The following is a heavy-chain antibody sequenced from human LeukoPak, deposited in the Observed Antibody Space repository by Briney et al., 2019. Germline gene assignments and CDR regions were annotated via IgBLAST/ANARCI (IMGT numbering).Heavy chain of an antibody. D-gene: IGHD3-22*01. CDR3: AKTYYHDRDHVPY. CDR2: IVGSGGTT. Sequence: PGGSLRLSCAASGFTFSSYAMSWVRQAPGKGLEWVSTIVGSGGTTYYADSVKGRFTISRDNFKNTLSLQMNSLRAEDTAVYYCAKTYYHDRDHVPYWGQGTLVTVSS. CDR1: GFTFSSYA. V-gene: IGHV3-23*01. J-gene: IGHJ4*02.